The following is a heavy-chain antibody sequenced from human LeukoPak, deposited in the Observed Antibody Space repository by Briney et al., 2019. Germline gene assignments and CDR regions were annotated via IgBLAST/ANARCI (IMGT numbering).Heavy chain of an antibody. CDR3: ARTDYLDWYFDL. CDR2: IYYSGST. D-gene: IGHD2/OR15-2a*01. V-gene: IGHV4-59*08. J-gene: IGHJ2*01. Sequence: SETLSLTCTVSGGSISSYYWSWIRQPPGKGLEWIGYIYYSGSTNYNPSLKSRATISVDTSKNQFSLKLSSVTAADTAVYYCARTDYLDWYFDLWGRGTLVTVSS. CDR1: GGSISSYY.